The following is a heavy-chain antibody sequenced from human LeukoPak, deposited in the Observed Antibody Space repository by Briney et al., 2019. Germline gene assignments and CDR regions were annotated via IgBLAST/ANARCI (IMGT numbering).Heavy chain of an antibody. Sequence: GGSLRLSCAASGFTFSSYAMHWVRQAPGKGLEYVSAISSNGGSTYYANSVKGRLTISRDNSKNTLYLQMGSLRAEDMAVYYCARGGISSWDSNWFDPWGQGTLVTVSS. CDR3: ARGGISSWDSNWFDP. CDR1: GFTFSSYA. V-gene: IGHV3-64*01. D-gene: IGHD6-13*01. CDR2: ISSNGGST. J-gene: IGHJ5*02.